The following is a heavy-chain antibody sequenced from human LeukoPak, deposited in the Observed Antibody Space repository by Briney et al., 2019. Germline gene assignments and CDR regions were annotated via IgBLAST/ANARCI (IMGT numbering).Heavy chain of an antibody. Sequence: SVKVSCKASGFSFTSSAMQWVRQARGQRLEWIGWIVVGSGNTNYAQRFQERVTITRDTSISTAYMELSRLRSDDTAMYYCAREGDYDGFDHWGQGTLVTVSS. CDR3: AREGDYDGFDH. D-gene: IGHD4-23*01. CDR2: IVVGSGNT. J-gene: IGHJ4*02. V-gene: IGHV1-58*02. CDR1: GFSFTSSA.